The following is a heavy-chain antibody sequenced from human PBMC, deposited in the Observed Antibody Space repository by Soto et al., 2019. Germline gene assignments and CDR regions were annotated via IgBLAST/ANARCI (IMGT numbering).Heavy chain of an antibody. D-gene: IGHD1-26*01. V-gene: IGHV3-30*18. CDR2: ISYDGSNK. Sequence: GGSLRLSCAASGFTFSSYGMHWVRQAPGKGLEWVAVISYDGSNKYYADSVKGRFTISRDNSKNTLYLQMNSLRAEDTAVYYCAKDPKENYSGSYPNYFDYWGQGTLVTVSS. CDR1: GFTFSSYG. CDR3: AKDPKENYSGSYPNYFDY. J-gene: IGHJ4*02.